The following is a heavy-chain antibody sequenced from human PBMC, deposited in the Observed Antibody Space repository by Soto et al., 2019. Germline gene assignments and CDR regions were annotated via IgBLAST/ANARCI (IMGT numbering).Heavy chain of an antibody. Sequence: QVQLVESGGGVVQPGRSLRLSCAASGFTFSSYGMHWVRQAPGKGLEWVAVISYDGSNKYYADSVKGRFTISRDNSKNTLYLHMNSLRAEDTAVYYCAKGARRYYYYMDVWGKGTTVTVSS. J-gene: IGHJ6*03. CDR2: ISYDGSNK. CDR3: AKGARRYYYYMDV. CDR1: GFTFSSYG. V-gene: IGHV3-30*18.